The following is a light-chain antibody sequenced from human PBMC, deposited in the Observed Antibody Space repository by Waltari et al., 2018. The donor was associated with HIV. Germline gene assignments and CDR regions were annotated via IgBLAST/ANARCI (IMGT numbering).Light chain of an antibody. CDR2: MTS. V-gene: IGKV1-5*03. J-gene: IGKJ2*03. CDR3: QQYSTHYG. CDR1: QNIDNW. Sequence: IQMTQSPSNLSASVGDAVILTCRASQNIDNWLAWYQQRPGRAPKLLMSMTSVLESGVPSRFSGSGKGTTCTLTISSLQPDDFGTYYCQQYSTHYGFGQGTRVE.